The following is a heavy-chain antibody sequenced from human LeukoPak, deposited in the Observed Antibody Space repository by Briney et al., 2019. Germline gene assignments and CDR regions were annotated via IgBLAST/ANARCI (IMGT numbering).Heavy chain of an antibody. J-gene: IGHJ4*02. CDR1: GGTFSSYA. CDR2: IIPIFGTA. CDR3: ANSYDSSGYTYFDY. Sequence: SVKVSCKASGGTFSSYAISWVRQAPGQGLEWMGGIIPIFGTANYAQKFQGRVTITTDESTSTAYMELSSLRSEDTAVYYCANSYDSSGYTYFDYWGQGTLVTVSS. D-gene: IGHD3-22*01. V-gene: IGHV1-69*05.